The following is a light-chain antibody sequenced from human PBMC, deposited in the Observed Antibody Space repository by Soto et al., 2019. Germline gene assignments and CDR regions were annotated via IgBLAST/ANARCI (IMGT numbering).Light chain of an antibody. Sequence: QSVLTQPPSVSGAPGQRVTVSCTGSSSNIGAAYNVDWYQQLPGTAPKLLIYGNNSRPSGVPARFSGSKSGTSASLAIAGLQAEDEGDYYCQSYDSSLSGYVFXTGTKLTVL. CDR1: SSNIGAAYN. J-gene: IGLJ1*01. CDR2: GNN. V-gene: IGLV1-40*01. CDR3: QSYDSSLSGYV.